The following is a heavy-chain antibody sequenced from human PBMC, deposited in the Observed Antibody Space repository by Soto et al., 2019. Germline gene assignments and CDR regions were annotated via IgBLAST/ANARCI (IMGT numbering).Heavy chain of an antibody. CDR2: IYYSGST. D-gene: IGHD6-13*01. CDR1: GGSISSYY. V-gene: IGHV4-59*01. J-gene: IGHJ4*02. Sequence: SETLSLTCTVSGGSISSYYWSWIRQPPGKGLEWIGYIYYSGSTNYNPSLKSRVTISVDTSKNQFSLKLSSVTAADTAVYYCARVAIAAAGSATPIDYWGQGTLVTVS. CDR3: ARVAIAAAGSATPIDY.